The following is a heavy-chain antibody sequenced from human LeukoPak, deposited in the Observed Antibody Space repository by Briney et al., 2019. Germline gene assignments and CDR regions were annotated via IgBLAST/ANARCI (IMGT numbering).Heavy chain of an antibody. Sequence: ASVKVSCKASGYTFTGHFIHWVREAPGPGLEWMGWINPYSGATNYARKFHGRVTMTRDTSISTTYMDLTTLTSDDTAIYYCARGEKFNWHEDYWGQGTLVTVSS. CDR1: GYTFTGHF. J-gene: IGHJ4*02. CDR3: ARGEKFNWHEDY. V-gene: IGHV1-2*02. CDR2: INPYSGAT.